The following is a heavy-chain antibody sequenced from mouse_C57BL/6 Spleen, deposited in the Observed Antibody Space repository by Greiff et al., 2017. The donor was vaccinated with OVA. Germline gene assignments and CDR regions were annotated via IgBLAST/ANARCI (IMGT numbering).Heavy chain of an antibody. CDR3: ARMNYGSSFYFDY. CDR1: GYTFTSYW. D-gene: IGHD1-1*01. J-gene: IGHJ2*01. CDR2: IDPSDSYT. V-gene: IGHV1-69*01. Sequence: VQLQQPGAELVMPGASVKLSCKASGYTFTSYWMHWVKQRPGQGLEWIGEIDPSDSYTNYNQKFKGKSTLTVDKSSSTAYMQLSSLTSEDSAVYYCARMNYGSSFYFDYWGQGTTLTVSS.